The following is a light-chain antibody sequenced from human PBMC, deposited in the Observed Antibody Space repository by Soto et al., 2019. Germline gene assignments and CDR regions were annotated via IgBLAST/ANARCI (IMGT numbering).Light chain of an antibody. J-gene: IGKJ2*01. CDR2: KTS. CDR1: QSLNSW. CDR3: QHYNTSS. V-gene: IGKV1-5*03. Sequence: DIQMTQSPSTLSASVGDRVSITCRASQSLNSWLAWYQQKPGKAPKLLIYKTSTLESGVPSRFSGSGSGTEFTLTISNLQPDDFATYYCQHYNTSSFGQGTKLEIK.